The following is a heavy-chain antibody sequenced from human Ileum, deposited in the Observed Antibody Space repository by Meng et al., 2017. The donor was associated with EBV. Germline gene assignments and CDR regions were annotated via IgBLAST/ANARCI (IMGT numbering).Heavy chain of an antibody. J-gene: IGHJ4*02. CDR1: GFTFSAYT. D-gene: IGHD2-21*01. V-gene: IGHV3-21*01. CDR2: ISGSSTYL. Sequence: VHLVESGGGLVKPGGSLRLSCTASGFTFSAYTMNWVRQAPGKGLGWVSSISGSSTYLYYAESLKGRFTISRDNAKNSLYLQMTSLRAEDTAVYYCTRGINNDFWGQGTLVTVSS. CDR3: TRGINNDF.